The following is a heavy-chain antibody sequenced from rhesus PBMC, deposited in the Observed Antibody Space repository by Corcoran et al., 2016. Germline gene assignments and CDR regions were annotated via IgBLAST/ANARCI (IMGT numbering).Heavy chain of an antibody. CDR1: GYSFTSYW. Sequence: EVQLVQSGAEVKRPGESLKISCKTSGYSFTSYWSSWVRQLPGKGLEWMGVIDPSDSDTRYNPSFQGQVTISADKSISTAYLQWSRLKASDTATYYCAKDRNWNYGLDSWGQGVVVTVSS. V-gene: IGHV5-20*01. CDR3: AKDRNWNYGLDS. CDR2: IDPSDSDT. D-gene: IGHD1-26*01. J-gene: IGHJ6*01.